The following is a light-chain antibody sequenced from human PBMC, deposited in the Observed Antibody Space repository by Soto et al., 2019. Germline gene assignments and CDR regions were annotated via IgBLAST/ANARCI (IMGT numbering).Light chain of an antibody. Sequence: IVLTQSPGTLSLSPGERATLSCRASQSVSSSYLAWYQQKPGRTPRLLIYGASSRATGIPDRFSGSGSGTDFTLTISRLEPEDFAVYYCQQYGNSPQTFGQGTKVEIK. CDR3: QQYGNSPQT. V-gene: IGKV3-20*01. CDR2: GAS. CDR1: QSVSSSY. J-gene: IGKJ1*01.